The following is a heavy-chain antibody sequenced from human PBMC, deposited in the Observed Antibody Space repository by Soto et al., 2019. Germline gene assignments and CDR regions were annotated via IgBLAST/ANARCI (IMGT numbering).Heavy chain of an antibody. Sequence: QVQLVQSGTEVKKPGASVKDSCKTSGYSFTKYGLHWVRQAPGQRLEWMGWINPGNGDTKYSQKFQGRVTITRDTCATAAYMELSSLRYEDSAVFYCARTDCSSTSCYNYYYYGMDVWGQGTTVTVSS. V-gene: IGHV1-3*01. CDR1: GYSFTKYG. CDR3: ARTDCSSTSCYNYYYYGMDV. J-gene: IGHJ6*02. D-gene: IGHD2-2*01. CDR2: INPGNGDT.